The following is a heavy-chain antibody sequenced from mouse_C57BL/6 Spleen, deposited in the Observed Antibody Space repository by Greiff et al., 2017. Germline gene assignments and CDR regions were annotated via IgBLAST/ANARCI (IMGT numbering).Heavy chain of an antibody. CDR3: ARSHHLGFAY. CDR2: IDPEDGET. V-gene: IGHV14-2*01. J-gene: IGHJ3*01. Sequence: DVKLQESGAELVKPGASVKLSCTASGFNIKDYYMNWVKQRPGQGLEWIGRIDPEDGETKYAPKFQGKATITADTTSNTAYLQLRSQTSEDTAVYYCARSHHLGFAYWGQGTLVTVSA. CDR1: GFNIKDYY.